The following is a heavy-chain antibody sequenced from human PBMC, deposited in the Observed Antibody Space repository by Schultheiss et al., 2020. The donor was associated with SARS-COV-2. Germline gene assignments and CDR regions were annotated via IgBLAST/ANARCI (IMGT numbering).Heavy chain of an antibody. D-gene: IGHD4-11*01. CDR2: IYPGDSDT. Sequence: GGSLRLSCKGSGYNFNSYWIVWVRQMPGKGLEWMGIIYPGDSDTRYSPSFQGQVTMSADKSTSTAYLQWRSLKASDTAMYYCAVTVTTVYWGQGTLVTVSS. J-gene: IGHJ4*02. CDR3: AVTVTTVY. CDR1: GYNFNSYW. V-gene: IGHV5-51*01.